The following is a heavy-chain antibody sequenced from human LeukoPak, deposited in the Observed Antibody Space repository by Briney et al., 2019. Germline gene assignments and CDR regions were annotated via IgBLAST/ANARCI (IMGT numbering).Heavy chain of an antibody. CDR2: ISVYNGNT. Sequence: ASVKVSCKASGYTFTSHGITWVRQAPGQGLEWMGWISVYNGNTNYAQKVQARVTMTTDTSTSTAYMELRSLRSDDTAVYYCARDKSLRGFDPWGQGTLVTVSS. V-gene: IGHV1-18*01. J-gene: IGHJ5*02. D-gene: IGHD4-11*01. CDR1: GYTFTSHG. CDR3: ARDKSLRGFDP.